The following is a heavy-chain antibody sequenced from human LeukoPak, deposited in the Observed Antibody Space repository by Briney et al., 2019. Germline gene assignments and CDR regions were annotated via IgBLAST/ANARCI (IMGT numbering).Heavy chain of an antibody. CDR3: ARPSCTGSGWDAFVI. D-gene: IGHD3-22*01. Sequence: SQTLSLTCTLSAGSVSKYSWSWIPQPPGHELEAMSYIYYSSSTNYNPTLTGRVTISVDTSKNQFSLNLSSVTAADTAMYYCARPSCTGSGWDAFVIWGQGTMVTVSS. CDR2: IYYSSST. J-gene: IGHJ3*02. V-gene: IGHV4-59*08. CDR1: AGSVSKYS.